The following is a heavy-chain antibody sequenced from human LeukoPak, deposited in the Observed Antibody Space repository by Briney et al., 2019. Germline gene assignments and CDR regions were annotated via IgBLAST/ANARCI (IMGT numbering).Heavy chain of an antibody. CDR3: ARHLRNVLRYFDWLNPFDY. J-gene: IGHJ4*02. Sequence: SETLSLTCTVSGGSISSSSYYWGWIRQPPGKGLEWIGSIYYSGSTYYNPSLKSRVTISVDTSKNQFSLKLSSVTAADTAVYYCARHLRNVLRYFDWLNPFDYWGQGTLVTVSS. CDR1: GGSISSSSYY. V-gene: IGHV4-39*01. D-gene: IGHD3-9*01. CDR2: IYYSGST.